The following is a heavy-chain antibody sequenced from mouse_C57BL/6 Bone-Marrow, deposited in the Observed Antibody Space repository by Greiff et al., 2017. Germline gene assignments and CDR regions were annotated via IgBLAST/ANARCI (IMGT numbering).Heavy chain of an antibody. CDR2: IDPSDSDT. CDR3: ARWAMDY. CDR1: GYTFTSYW. V-gene: IGHV1-50*01. Sequence: QVQLQQPGAELVKPGASVKLSCKASGYTFTSYWMQWVKQRPGQGLEWIGEIDPSDSDTNYNQKFKGKATLTVDTSSSTAYMQLSSLTSEDSAVYYCARWAMDYWGQGTSVTVSA. J-gene: IGHJ4*01.